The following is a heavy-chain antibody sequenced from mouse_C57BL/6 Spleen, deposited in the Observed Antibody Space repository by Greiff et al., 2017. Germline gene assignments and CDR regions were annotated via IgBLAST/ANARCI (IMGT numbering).Heavy chain of an antibody. D-gene: IGHD2-10*01. J-gene: IGHJ3*01. CDR1: GYTFTDYY. CDR2: INPYNGGT. CDR3: ARKGPYSWFAY. Sequence: EVKLMESGPVLVKPGASVKMSCKASGYTFTDYYMNWVKQSHGKSLEWIGVINPYNGGTSYNQKFKGKATLTVDKSSSTAYMELNSLTSEDSAVYYCARKGPYSWFAYWGQGTLVTVSA. V-gene: IGHV1-19*01.